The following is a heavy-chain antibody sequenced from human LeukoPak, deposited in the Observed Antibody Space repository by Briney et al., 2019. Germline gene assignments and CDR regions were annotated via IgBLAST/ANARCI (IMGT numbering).Heavy chain of an antibody. Sequence: GGSLRLSCAASGFTFSSYGMHWVRQAPGKGLEWVAVISYDGSNKYYADSVKGRFTISRDNSKNTLYLQMNSLRAEDTAVYYCAKEGTDILTGYYNPNWFDPWGQGTLVTVSS. D-gene: IGHD3-9*01. CDR3: AKEGTDILTGYYNPNWFDP. J-gene: IGHJ5*02. CDR2: ISYDGSNK. CDR1: GFTFSSYG. V-gene: IGHV3-30*18.